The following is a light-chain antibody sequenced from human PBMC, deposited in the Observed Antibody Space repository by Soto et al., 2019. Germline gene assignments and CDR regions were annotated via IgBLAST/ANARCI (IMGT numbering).Light chain of an antibody. J-gene: IGKJ1*01. Sequence: DIQMTQSPSSPSASVGDRVTITCRASQNVNNWLAWYQHKPGKAPQLLIYDASVLETGVPSRFSGSGSGTEFTLAISGLQSDDFATYYCQQYNTYWTFGPGTKVDIK. CDR1: QNVNNW. CDR3: QQYNTYWT. V-gene: IGKV1-5*01. CDR2: DAS.